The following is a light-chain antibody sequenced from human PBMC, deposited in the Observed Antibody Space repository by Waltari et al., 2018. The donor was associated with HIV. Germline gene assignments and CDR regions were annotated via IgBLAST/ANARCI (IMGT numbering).Light chain of an antibody. CDR1: QTISNN. CDR3: QQYNDWPRT. CDR2: GAS. Sequence: EIVMTQSPATLSVSPGGKATISCRASQTISNNVAWYQQKPGQTPRLLIYGASSRATGIPATFSGSGSGTNFTLTISSLQSEHFAVYYCQQYNDWPRTFGQGTKVEI. V-gene: IGKV3-15*01. J-gene: IGKJ1*01.